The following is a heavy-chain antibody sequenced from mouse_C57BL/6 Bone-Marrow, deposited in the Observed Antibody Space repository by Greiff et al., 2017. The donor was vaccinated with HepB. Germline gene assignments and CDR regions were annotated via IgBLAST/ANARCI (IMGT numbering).Heavy chain of an antibody. CDR3: ARLEYDYVDWFAY. CDR1: GYTFTSYW. Sequence: QVQLQQSGAELVKPGASVKLSCKASGYTFTSYWMQWVKQRPGQGLEWIGEIDPSDSYTNYNQKFKGKATLTVDTSSSTAYMQLSSLTSEDSAVYYCARLEYDYVDWFAYWGQGTLVTVSA. V-gene: IGHV1-50*01. D-gene: IGHD2-4*01. CDR2: IDPSDSYT. J-gene: IGHJ3*01.